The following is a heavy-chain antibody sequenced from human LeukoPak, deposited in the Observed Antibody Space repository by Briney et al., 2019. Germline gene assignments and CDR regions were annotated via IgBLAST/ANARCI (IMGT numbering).Heavy chain of an antibody. CDR3: ASSDYYYDSSGYYYV. V-gene: IGHV4-30-2*01. Sequence: SETLSLTCAVSGGSIGSGGYSWSWIRQPPGKGLEWIGYIYHSGSTYYNPSLKSRVTISVDRSKNQFSLKLSSVTAADTAVYYCASSDYYYDSSGYYYVWGQGTLVTVSS. CDR2: IYHSGST. CDR1: GGSIGSGGYS. D-gene: IGHD3-22*01. J-gene: IGHJ4*02.